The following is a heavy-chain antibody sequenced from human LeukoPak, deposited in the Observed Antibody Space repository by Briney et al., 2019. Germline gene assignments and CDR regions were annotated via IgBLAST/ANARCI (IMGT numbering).Heavy chain of an antibody. Sequence: ASVKVSCKASGYTFTSYYMHWVRQAPGHGLEWMGWINPNSGGTNYAQKFQGRVTMTRDTSISTAYMELSRLRSDDTAVYYCARDRGATIVVVTQAYYFDYWGQGTLVTVSS. CDR3: ARDRGATIVVVTQAYYFDY. D-gene: IGHD3-22*01. V-gene: IGHV1-2*02. CDR1: GYTFTSYY. J-gene: IGHJ4*02. CDR2: INPNSGGT.